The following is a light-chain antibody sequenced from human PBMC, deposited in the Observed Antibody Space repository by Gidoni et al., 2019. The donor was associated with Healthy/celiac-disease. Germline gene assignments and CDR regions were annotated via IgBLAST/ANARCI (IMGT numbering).Light chain of an antibody. CDR2: AAS. CDR1: QSISSY. J-gene: IGKJ2*01. CDR3: QQSYSTEYT. Sequence: TQMPHPPSSLSASVGDRVTITCRASQSISSYLDWYQQKPGKAPKLLIYAASSLQSGVPSRFSGSGSGTDFTLTISSLQPEDFATYYCQQSYSTEYTFXQXTKLEIK. V-gene: IGKV1-39*01.